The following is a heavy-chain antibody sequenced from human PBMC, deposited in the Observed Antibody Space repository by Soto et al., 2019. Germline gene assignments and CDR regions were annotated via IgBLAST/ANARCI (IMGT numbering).Heavy chain of an antibody. V-gene: IGHV3-30-3*01. CDR1: GFTFSSYA. Sequence: PGGSLRLSCAASGFTFSSYAMHWVRQAPGKGLEWVAVISYDGSNKYYADSVNGRFTISRDNSKHTLYLQMSSMIAEATAVYYSASKAYNYASSGSLFDYWGEGTLVTSPQ. CDR3: ASKAYNYASSGSLFDY. D-gene: IGHD3-22*01. J-gene: IGHJ4*02. CDR2: ISYDGSNK.